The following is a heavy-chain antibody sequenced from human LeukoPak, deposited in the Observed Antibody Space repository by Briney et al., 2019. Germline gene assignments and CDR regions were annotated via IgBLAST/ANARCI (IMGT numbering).Heavy chain of an antibody. CDR1: GGSISSSSYY. D-gene: IGHD1-26*01. CDR2: IYYSGST. J-gene: IGHJ6*02. V-gene: IGHV4-39*07. Sequence: KSSETLSLTCTVSGGSISSSSYYWGWIRQPPGKGLEWIGSIYYSGSTYYSPSLKSRVTISVDTSKSQFSLKLSSVTAADTAVYYCASSKGVGAILPGYYYYGMDVWGQGTTVTVSS. CDR3: ASSKGVGAILPGYYYYGMDV.